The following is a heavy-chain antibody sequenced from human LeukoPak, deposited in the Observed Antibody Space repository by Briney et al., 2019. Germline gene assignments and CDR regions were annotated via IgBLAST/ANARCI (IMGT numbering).Heavy chain of an antibody. Sequence: GRSLRLSCAASGFAFSNYGMHWVRQAPGKGLEWVAVIWDDGSNEYYADSVKGRFTISRDNSKNTLYLQMNSLRAEDTAVYYCARTGYSSGWYGDYWGQGTLVTVSS. V-gene: IGHV3-33*01. J-gene: IGHJ4*02. D-gene: IGHD6-19*01. CDR3: ARTGYSSGWYGDY. CDR1: GFAFSNYG. CDR2: IWDDGSNE.